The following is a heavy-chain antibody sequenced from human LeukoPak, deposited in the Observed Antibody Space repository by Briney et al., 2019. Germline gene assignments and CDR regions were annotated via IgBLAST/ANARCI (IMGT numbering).Heavy chain of an antibody. CDR3: ARGDSSSSY. D-gene: IGHD6-6*01. J-gene: IGHJ4*02. CDR1: GGTFSSYA. V-gene: IGHV1-69*04. Sequence: ASVKVSCKASGGTFSSYAISWVRQAPGQGLEWMGRIIPILGIANYAQEFQGRVTITADKSTSTAYMELSSLRSEDTAVYYCARGDSSSSYWGQGTLVTVSS. CDR2: IIPILGIA.